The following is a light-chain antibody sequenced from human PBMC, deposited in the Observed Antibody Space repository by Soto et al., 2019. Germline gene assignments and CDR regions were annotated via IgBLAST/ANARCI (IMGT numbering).Light chain of an antibody. V-gene: IGKV2-30*02. Sequence: DVVMTQSPLSLPVPLGQPASIXXRSXQSLVHSDGIAYFSWFQQRPGRSPRXXIYKVSNRDSGVPARFSGSGSGTDFALKISRVEAEDVGIYYCMQGTHWPQTFGQGARLEIK. CDR3: MQGTHWPQT. CDR2: KVS. CDR1: QSLVHSDGIAY. J-gene: IGKJ5*01.